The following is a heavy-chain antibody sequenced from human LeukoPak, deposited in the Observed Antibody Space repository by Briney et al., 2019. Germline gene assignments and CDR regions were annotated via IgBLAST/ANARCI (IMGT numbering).Heavy chain of an antibody. Sequence: GGSLRLSCAASGFTFSSYGMHWVRQAPGKGLEWVAVISYDGSNKYYADSVKGRFTISRDNSKNTLYLQMNSLRAEDTAVYYCARGRGIVGALIDYWGQGTLVTVSS. V-gene: IGHV3-30*03. CDR3: ARGRGIVGALIDY. D-gene: IGHD1-26*01. J-gene: IGHJ4*02. CDR1: GFTFSSYG. CDR2: ISYDGSNK.